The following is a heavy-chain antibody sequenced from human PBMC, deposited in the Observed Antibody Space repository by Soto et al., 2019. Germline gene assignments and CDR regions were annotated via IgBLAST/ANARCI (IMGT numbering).Heavy chain of an antibody. CDR2: TWYDGSNK. CDR1: GFTFSSYG. V-gene: IGHV3-33*01. CDR3: ARVHLYYVAYFYGMDV. Sequence: QVQLVESGGGVVQPGRSLRLSCAASGFTFSSYGMHWVRQAPGKGLEWVAVTWYDGSNKNYADSVKGRFTISRDNSKNTLYRQMNSLRAEDTAVYYCARVHLYYVAYFYGMDVWGQGTTVTVSS. D-gene: IGHD1-26*01. J-gene: IGHJ6*02.